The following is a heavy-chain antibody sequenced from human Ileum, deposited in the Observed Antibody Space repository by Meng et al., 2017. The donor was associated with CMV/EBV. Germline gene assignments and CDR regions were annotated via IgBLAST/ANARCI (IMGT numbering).Heavy chain of an antibody. CDR3: ARGGSHYPDY. Sequence: QYQLVLYGPKIKKPGTSVKASLYTFTNYAVSWVRQAPGQGLEWMXWISAYNGDTKYAQKLQGRVTMTTDTSTSTAYMDLRSLRSDDTAVYYCARGGSHYPDYWGQGTLVTVAS. J-gene: IGHJ4*02. D-gene: IGHD1-26*01. V-gene: IGHV1-18*01. CDR2: ISAYNGDT. CDR1: LYTFTNYA.